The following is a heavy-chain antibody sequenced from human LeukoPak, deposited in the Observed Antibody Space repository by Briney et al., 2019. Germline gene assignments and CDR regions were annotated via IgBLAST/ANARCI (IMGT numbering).Heavy chain of an antibody. V-gene: IGHV1-46*01. J-gene: IGHJ4*02. CDR3: ARAPPLVVTAPHYFDY. CDR1: GYTFTSYY. Sequence: ASVKVSCKASGYTFTSYYMHWVRQAPGQGLEWMGIINPSGGSTSYAQKFQGRVTMTRDTSTSTVYMELSSLRSEDTAVYYCARAPPLVVTAPHYFDYWGQGTLVTVSS. CDR2: INPSGGST. D-gene: IGHD2-21*02.